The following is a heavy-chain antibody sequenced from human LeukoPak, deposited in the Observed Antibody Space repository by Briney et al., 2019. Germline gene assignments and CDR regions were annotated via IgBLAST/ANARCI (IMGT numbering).Heavy chain of an antibody. J-gene: IGHJ4*02. V-gene: IGHV1-18*01. Sequence: GASVKVSCKASGYTLSNNGITWVRQAPGQGPEWMGWIAADNRKTYYAQNLQDRVTMTTDSSTNTAYMDLRSLRSDDTAVYYCARVYWNGGRAFDYWGQGTLVTVSS. CDR3: ARVYWNGGRAFDY. D-gene: IGHD1-1*01. CDR2: IAADNRKT. CDR1: GYTLSNNG.